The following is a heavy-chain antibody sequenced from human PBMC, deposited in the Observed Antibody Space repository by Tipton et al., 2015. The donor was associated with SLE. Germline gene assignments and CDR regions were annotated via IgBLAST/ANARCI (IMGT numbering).Heavy chain of an antibody. Sequence: TLSLTCVVSGYSISSTYSWGWIRPPPGKGLEWIVTVYNSGRTHYNPSLKSRVTISVDPPKNHFSLKPTSVTAADTAVYYCATFRDMVQGVIGALNIWGQGTMVTVSS. D-gene: IGHD3-10*01. CDR1: GYSISSTYS. CDR2: VYNSGRT. CDR3: ATFRDMVQGVIGALNI. J-gene: IGHJ3*02. V-gene: IGHV4-38-2*01.